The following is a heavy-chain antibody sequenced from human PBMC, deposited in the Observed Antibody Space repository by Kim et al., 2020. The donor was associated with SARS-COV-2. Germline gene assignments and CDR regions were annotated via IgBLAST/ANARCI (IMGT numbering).Heavy chain of an antibody. V-gene: IGHV3-7*03. CDR3: ARDLSRQWDGFIDY. J-gene: IGHJ4*02. D-gene: IGHD1-26*01. CDR2: IKHDATEK. CDR1: GFTFSSYW. Sequence: GGSLRLSCPASGFTFSSYWMSWVRQAPGKGLEWVANIKHDATEKHYVHSVKGRFTVSRDNAKNSVFLEMSSLRVEDTAVYYCARDLSRQWDGFIDYWGQGPLVTVSS.